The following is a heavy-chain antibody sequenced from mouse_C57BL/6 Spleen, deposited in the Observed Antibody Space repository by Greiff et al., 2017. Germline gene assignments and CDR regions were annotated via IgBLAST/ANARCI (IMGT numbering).Heavy chain of an antibody. CDR3: ASGYGNSGYWYFDV. D-gene: IGHD2-1*01. CDR1: GYSITSGYY. V-gene: IGHV3-6*01. J-gene: IGHJ1*03. Sequence: EVQLQESGPGLVKPSPSLSLTCSVTGYSITSGYYWNWIRQFPGNKLEWMGYISYDGSNNYNPSLKNRIAITRDTSKNQFFLKLNSVTTEDTATYYCASGYGNSGYWYFDVWGTGTTVTVSS. CDR2: ISYDGSN.